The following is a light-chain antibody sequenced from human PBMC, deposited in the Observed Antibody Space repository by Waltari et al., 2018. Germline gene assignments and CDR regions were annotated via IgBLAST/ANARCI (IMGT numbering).Light chain of an antibody. CDR3: SSYAGSNNLV. V-gene: IGLV2-8*01. Sequence: QSALTQPPSASGSPGQSVTISCTGTSSDVGGYNYVSWYQEHPGKPPKLMIYEVSKRPSGVSRRFSGSKSGNPASLTVSGLQAEDEADYYCSSYAGSNNLVFGGGTKLTVL. CDR1: SSDVGGYNY. J-gene: IGLJ2*01. CDR2: EVS.